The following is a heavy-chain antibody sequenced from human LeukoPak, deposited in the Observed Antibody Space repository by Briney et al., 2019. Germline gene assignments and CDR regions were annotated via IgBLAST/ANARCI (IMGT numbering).Heavy chain of an antibody. D-gene: IGHD3-10*01. J-gene: IGHJ4*02. V-gene: IGHV4-38-2*01. Sequence: GSLRLSCAASEFTFNNYCMSWVRQAPGKGLEWIGSIYHSGSTYYNPSLKSRVTISVDTSKNQFSLKLSSVTAADTAVYYCARGRYYGSGSIEYWGQGTLVTVSS. CDR3: ARGRYYGSGSIEY. CDR2: IYHSGST. CDR1: EFTFNNYC.